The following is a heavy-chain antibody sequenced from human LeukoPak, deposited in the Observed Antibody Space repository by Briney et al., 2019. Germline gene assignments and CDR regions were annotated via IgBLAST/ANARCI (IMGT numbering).Heavy chain of an antibody. V-gene: IGHV1-24*01. D-gene: IGHD2-2*01. CDR2: FDPEDGET. CDR3: ATRERGYCSSTSCYAGWFDP. Sequence: ASVKVSCKVSGYTLTELSMHWVRQAPGKGLEWMGGFDPEDGETIYAQKFQGRVTMTEDTSTDTAYMELSSLRSEDTAVYYCATRERGYCSSTSCYAGWFDPWGQGTLVTVSS. CDR1: GYTLTELS. J-gene: IGHJ5*02.